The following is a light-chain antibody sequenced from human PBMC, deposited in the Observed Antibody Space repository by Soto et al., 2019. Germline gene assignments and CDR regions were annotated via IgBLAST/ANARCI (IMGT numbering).Light chain of an antibody. J-gene: IGKJ5*01. CDR1: QNVRSY. CDR2: DAS. Sequence: EIVLTQSPATPSLSPGERATVSCRASQNVRSYLAWYQQKPGQAPRLLIHDASSRATGIPDRFSGSGSGTDFTLTISSLEPEDSAVYYCQQRTNWPTSTFGQGTRVEIK. V-gene: IGKV3-11*01. CDR3: QQRTNWPTST.